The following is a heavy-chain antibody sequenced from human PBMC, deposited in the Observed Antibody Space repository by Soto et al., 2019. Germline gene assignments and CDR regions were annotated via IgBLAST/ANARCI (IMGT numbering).Heavy chain of an antibody. CDR2: ISYDGSNK. CDR1: GFTFSSYA. J-gene: IGHJ4*02. D-gene: IGHD1-26*01. Sequence: GSLILSCAASGFTFSSYAMHWVRQAPGKGLEWVAAISYDGSNKYYADSVKGRFTISRDNSKNTLYLQMNSLRAEDTAVYYCAREERELLHLDYWGQGTLVTVSS. CDR3: AREERELLHLDY. V-gene: IGHV3-30-3*01.